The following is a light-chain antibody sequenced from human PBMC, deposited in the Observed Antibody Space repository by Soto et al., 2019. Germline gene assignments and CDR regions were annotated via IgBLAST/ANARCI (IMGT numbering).Light chain of an antibody. J-gene: IGLJ1*01. Sequence: QSLLTQPASVSGSPGQSITISCTGTSSDVGGYNYVSWYQQQSGKAPKLMIHEVSNRPSGVSNRFSGSKSGNTASLTISGLQAEDEADYYCSSDTSRSAHVFGIGTKVTV. CDR3: SSDTSRSAHV. V-gene: IGLV2-14*01. CDR1: SSDVGGYNY. CDR2: EVS.